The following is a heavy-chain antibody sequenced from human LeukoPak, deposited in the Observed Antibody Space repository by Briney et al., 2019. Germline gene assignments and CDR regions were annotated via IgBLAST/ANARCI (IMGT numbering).Heavy chain of an antibody. CDR2: IWYDGSNK. V-gene: IGHV3-33*01. D-gene: IGHD6-6*01. CDR3: AREYSSSSSYFDY. J-gene: IGHJ4*02. Sequence: GGSLRLSCAASGFTLSSYGMHWVRQAPGKGLEWVAVIWYDGSNKYYADSVKGRFTISRDNSKNTLYLQMNSLRAEDTAVYYCAREYSSSSSYFDYWGQGTLVTVSS. CDR1: GFTLSSYG.